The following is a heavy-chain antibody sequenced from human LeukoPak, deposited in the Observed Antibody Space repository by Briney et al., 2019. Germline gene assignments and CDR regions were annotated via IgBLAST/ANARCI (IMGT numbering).Heavy chain of an antibody. CDR3: ARGGDIVVVVAATGAFDI. Sequence: SETLSLTCAVYGGSFSGYYWSWIRQPPGKGLEWIGEINHSGSTNYNPSLKSRVTISVDTSKNQFSLKLSSVTAADTAVYYCARGGDIVVVVAATGAFDIWGQGTMVTVSS. D-gene: IGHD2-15*01. V-gene: IGHV4-34*01. CDR1: GGSFSGYY. CDR2: INHSGST. J-gene: IGHJ3*02.